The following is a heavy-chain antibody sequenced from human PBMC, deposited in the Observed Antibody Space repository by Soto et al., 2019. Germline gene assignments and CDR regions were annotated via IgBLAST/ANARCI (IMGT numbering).Heavy chain of an antibody. J-gene: IGHJ6*02. V-gene: IGHV1-18*01. D-gene: IGHD2-2*01. CDR2: ISAYNGNR. Sequence: ASVKVSCKASGNTFTSYGISWVRQAPGQGLEWMGWISAYNGNRNYVQKLQGRVTMTTDTSTSTAYMELRSLRSDDTAVYYCARLYCTSTSCYLGMDVWGQGTTVTVSS. CDR3: ARLYCTSTSCYLGMDV. CDR1: GNTFTSYG.